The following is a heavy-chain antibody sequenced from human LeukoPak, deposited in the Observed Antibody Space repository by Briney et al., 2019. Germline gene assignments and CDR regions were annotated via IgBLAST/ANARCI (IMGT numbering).Heavy chain of an antibody. CDR3: AKDPFLVGATNFDY. CDR1: GFTFSSYA. J-gene: IGHJ4*02. V-gene: IGHV3-23*01. CDR2: ISGSSGST. Sequence: GGSLRLSCAASGFTFSSYAMSWVRQAPGKGLEWVSAISGSSGSTYYADSVKGRFTISRDNSKNTLYLQMNSLRAEDTAVYYCAKDPFLVGATNFDYWGQGTLVTVSS. D-gene: IGHD1-26*01.